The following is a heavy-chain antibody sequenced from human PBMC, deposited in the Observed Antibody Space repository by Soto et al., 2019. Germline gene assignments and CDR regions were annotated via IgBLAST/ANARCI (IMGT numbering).Heavy chain of an antibody. D-gene: IGHD5-12*01. CDR2: ISNDGSNK. CDR1: GFTFSNYA. J-gene: IGHJ3*02. V-gene: IGHV3-30-3*01. Sequence: QVQLVESGGGVVQPGRSLRLSCAASGFTFSNYAMHWVRQAPGKGLEWVALISNDGSNKYYADSVKGRFTISRDNSKNTLYLQMNSLRAEDTAVYYCARDGLAMVTTMGSAFDILGQGPMVTVSS. CDR3: ARDGLAMVTTMGSAFDI.